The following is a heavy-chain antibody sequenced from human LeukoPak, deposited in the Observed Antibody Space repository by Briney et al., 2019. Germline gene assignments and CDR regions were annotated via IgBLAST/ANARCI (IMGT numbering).Heavy chain of an antibody. V-gene: IGHV3-48*03. CDR1: EFTFSSYE. D-gene: IGHD3-22*01. CDR3: ATEWLLGAMNAFDI. Sequence: PGGSLRLSCVTSEFTFSSYEMNWVRQAPGKGLEWVSYISGSGSPIFYADSVKGRFTISRDNAQNSLYLQMNSLRAEDTAVYYCATEWLLGAMNAFDIWGQGTMVTVYS. J-gene: IGHJ3*02. CDR2: ISGSGSPI.